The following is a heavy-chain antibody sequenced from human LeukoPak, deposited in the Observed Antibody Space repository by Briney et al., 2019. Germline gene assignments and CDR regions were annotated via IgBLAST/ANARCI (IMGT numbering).Heavy chain of an antibody. J-gene: IGHJ5*02. CDR1: GFTFSWYW. Sequence: PGGSLRLSCAASGFTFSWYWMNWVGQAPGKGLEWVANIKPDGSQKLYVDSVKGRFAISRDNAQNSLHLQMDSLRAEDTAVYYCVRGSIWSADTWGQGTLVTVSS. CDR2: IKPDGSQK. CDR3: VRGSIWSADT. D-gene: IGHD6-13*01. V-gene: IGHV3-7*01.